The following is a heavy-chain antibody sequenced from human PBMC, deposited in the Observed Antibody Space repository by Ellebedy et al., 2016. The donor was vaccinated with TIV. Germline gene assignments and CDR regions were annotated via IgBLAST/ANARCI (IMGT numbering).Heavy chain of an antibody. D-gene: IGHD2-2*01. CDR3: ARDAYCSSTSCPKGAFDI. Sequence: GESLKISXAASGFTFSSYSMNWVRQAPGKGLEWVSSISSSSSYIYYADSVKGRFTISRDNAKNSLYLQMNSLRDEDTAVYYCARDAYCSSTSCPKGAFDIWGQGTMVTVSS. CDR2: ISSSSSYI. CDR1: GFTFSSYS. J-gene: IGHJ3*02. V-gene: IGHV3-21*01.